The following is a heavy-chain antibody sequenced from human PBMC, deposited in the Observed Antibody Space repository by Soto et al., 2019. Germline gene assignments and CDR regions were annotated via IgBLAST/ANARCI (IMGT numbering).Heavy chain of an antibody. CDR3: AKDRLAGNFDY. Sequence: GGSLRLSCAGSGFTSSTFGMSWVRQAPGKGLEWVSGISASGGSTYYADSVKGRFTISRDNSKNTLYLQMNGLRVEDTAVYYCAKDRLAGNFDYWGQGTQVTVSS. J-gene: IGHJ4*02. CDR2: ISASGGST. V-gene: IGHV3-23*01. CDR1: GFTSSTFG.